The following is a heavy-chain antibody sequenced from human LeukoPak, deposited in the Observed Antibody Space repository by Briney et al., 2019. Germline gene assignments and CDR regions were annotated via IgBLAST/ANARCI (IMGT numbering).Heavy chain of an antibody. Sequence: ASVKVSCKASGYTLTELSMHWVRQAPGKGLEWMGGFDPEDGETIYAQKFQGRVTMTEDTSTDTAYMELSSLRSEDTAVYYCATGPYGGNSFDYWGQGTLVTVSS. D-gene: IGHD4-23*01. CDR1: GYTLTELS. CDR2: FDPEDGET. V-gene: IGHV1-24*01. J-gene: IGHJ4*02. CDR3: ATGPYGGNSFDY.